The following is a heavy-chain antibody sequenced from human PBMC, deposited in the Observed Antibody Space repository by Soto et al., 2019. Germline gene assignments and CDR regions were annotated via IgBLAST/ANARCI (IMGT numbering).Heavy chain of an antibody. D-gene: IGHD1-26*01. V-gene: IGHV4-30-4*01. J-gene: IGHJ4*02. Sequence: QVQLQESGPGLVKPSQTLSLTCTVSGGSINSDDYYWSWIHQPPGKGLEWIGYIYYSGNTYYNPSLKSRLTISLDTSKNQFSLNLTSVTAADTALYSCARGDIVAAGEPYFAYWGQGTLVTVSS. CDR3: ARGDIVAAGEPYFAY. CDR1: GGSINSDDYY. CDR2: IYYSGNT.